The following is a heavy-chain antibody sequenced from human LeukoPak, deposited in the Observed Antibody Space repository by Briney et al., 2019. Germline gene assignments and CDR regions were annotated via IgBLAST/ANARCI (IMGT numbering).Heavy chain of an antibody. CDR3: VAGVLVPIIADDAFGI. J-gene: IGHJ3*02. CDR1: GNTLTEFS. V-gene: IGHV1-24*01. Sequence: ASVRVSCKVSGNTLTEFSIHWVRQSPGEGLEWMGGFDPEVVDKAYAQKFQGRVTMTEDTSSDTAYMELRSLSSEDTAVYYCVAGVLVPIIADDAFGIWGQGTVVTVSS. CDR2: FDPEVVDK. D-gene: IGHD2/OR15-2a*01.